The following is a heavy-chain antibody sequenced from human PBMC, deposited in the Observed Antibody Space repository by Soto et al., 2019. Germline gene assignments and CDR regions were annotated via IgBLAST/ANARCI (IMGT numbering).Heavy chain of an antibody. J-gene: IGHJ6*02. CDR1: GFTFSGYA. Sequence: EVQLLESGGGLVQPGGSLRLSCEATGFTFSGYAMSWVRQAPGKGLECVSGISGSGGSTYYADSVKGRFTISRDNSKNTLYLQMNSLETEDTAVYYCTTRGLLYASSGMDVWGQGTTVTVSS. V-gene: IGHV3-23*01. D-gene: IGHD3-16*01. CDR2: ISGSGGST. CDR3: TTRGLLYASSGMDV.